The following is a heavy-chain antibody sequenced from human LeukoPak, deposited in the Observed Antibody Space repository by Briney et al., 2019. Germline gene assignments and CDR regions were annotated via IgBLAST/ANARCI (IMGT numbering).Heavy chain of an antibody. D-gene: IGHD3-10*01. Sequence: PSETLSLTCTVSGGSISSYYWSWIRQPPGKGPEWIGYIYYSGSTNYNPSLKSRVTISVDTSKNQFSLKLSSVTAADTAVYYCARSLLSNYYGSGSYYVWFDPWGQGTLVTVSS. CDR3: ARSLLSNYYGSGSYYVWFDP. CDR1: GGSISSYY. CDR2: IYYSGST. J-gene: IGHJ5*02. V-gene: IGHV4-59*01.